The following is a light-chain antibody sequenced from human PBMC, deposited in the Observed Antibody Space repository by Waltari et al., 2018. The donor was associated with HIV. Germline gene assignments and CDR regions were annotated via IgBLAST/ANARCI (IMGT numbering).Light chain of an antibody. J-gene: IGKJ1*01. Sequence: DIQMTQSPSTPSASVGDRVTITCRASQSIGLWLAWYQQKPGKAPNLLIYKVSSLQNGVPSRFSGSGSGTDFTLTISSLQPDDFATYYCQQYSSYWTFGQGTKVEIQ. CDR2: KVS. CDR3: QQYSSYWT. V-gene: IGKV1-5*03. CDR1: QSIGLW.